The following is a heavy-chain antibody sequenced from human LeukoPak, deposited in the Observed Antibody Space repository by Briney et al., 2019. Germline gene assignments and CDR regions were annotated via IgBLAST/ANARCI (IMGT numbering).Heavy chain of an antibody. CDR1: GYTFTTCD. Sequence: ASVKVSCKASGYTFTTCDMTRVRQATGQGLEWMGWMNPDSGDTGYAQKFQGRVTMTRNTAINTAYMELSSLGSEDTAIYYCARGLGDYNTDWFPVSGYWGQGTLVTVSS. CDR3: ARGLGDYNTDWFPVSGY. J-gene: IGHJ4*02. V-gene: IGHV1-8*01. CDR2: MNPDSGDT. D-gene: IGHD3-9*01.